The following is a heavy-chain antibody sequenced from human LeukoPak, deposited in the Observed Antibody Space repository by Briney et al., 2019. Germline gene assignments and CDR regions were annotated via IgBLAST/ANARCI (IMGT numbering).Heavy chain of an antibody. J-gene: IGHJ6*03. D-gene: IGHD2-2*01. CDR3: AKVPAALYYYYYMDV. V-gene: IGHV3-23*01. CDR2: ISGSGGST. CDR1: GFTFSRCA. Sequence: GGSLRLSCAASGFTFSRCAMSWVRQAPGKGLEWVSGISGSGGSTYYADSVKGRFTISRDNSKNTLYLQMNSLRVEDTAVYYCAKVPAALYYYYYMDVWGKGTTVTVSS.